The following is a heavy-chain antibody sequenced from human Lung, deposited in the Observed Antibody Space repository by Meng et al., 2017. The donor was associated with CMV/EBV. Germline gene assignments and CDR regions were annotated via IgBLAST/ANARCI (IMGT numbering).Heavy chain of an antibody. CDR3: AKDLTRAGLYYFDY. Sequence: GGSXRLXCAASGFTFDDYAMHWVRQAPGKGLEWVSLISWDGGSTYYADSVKGRFTISRDNSKNSLYMQMNSLRAEDTALYYCAKDLTRAGLYYFDYWGQGXLVTVSS. CDR2: ISWDGGST. CDR1: GFTFDDYA. D-gene: IGHD6-13*01. V-gene: IGHV3-43D*03. J-gene: IGHJ4*02.